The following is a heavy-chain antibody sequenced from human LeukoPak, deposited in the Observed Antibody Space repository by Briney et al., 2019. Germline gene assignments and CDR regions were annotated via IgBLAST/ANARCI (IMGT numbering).Heavy chain of an antibody. CDR3: ASSYGMDV. V-gene: IGHV1-69*13. Sequence: GASVKVSCKASGYTFTSYAMHWVRQAPGQGLEWMGGIIPIFGTANYAQKFQGRVTITADESTSTAYMELSSLRSEDTAVYYCASSYGMDVWGQGTTVTVSS. CDR2: IIPIFGTA. J-gene: IGHJ6*02. CDR1: GYTFTSYA.